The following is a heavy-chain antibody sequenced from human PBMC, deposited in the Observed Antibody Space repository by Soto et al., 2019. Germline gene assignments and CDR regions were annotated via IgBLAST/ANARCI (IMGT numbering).Heavy chain of an antibody. CDR3: ARDPSPAKTIDY. V-gene: IGHV1-18*03. J-gene: IGHJ4*02. CDR2: ISGYNNKP. Sequence: QVQLVQSGSEVKKPGASVKVSCKASGYSFITYGITWVRQVPGQGLEWMGWISGYNNKPNYAQKFQGRVTITTDTSTSTAYLELKNLTSDDMAVYYCARDPSPAKTIDYWGQGTLVTVSS. CDR1: GYSFITYG. D-gene: IGHD2-2*01.